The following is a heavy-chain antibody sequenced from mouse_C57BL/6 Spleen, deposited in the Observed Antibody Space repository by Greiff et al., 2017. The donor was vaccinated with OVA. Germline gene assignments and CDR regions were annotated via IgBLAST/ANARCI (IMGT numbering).Heavy chain of an antibody. Sequence: VKLMESGAELVRPGASVTLSCKASGYTFTDYEMHWVKQTPVHGLEWIGAIDPETGGTAYNQKFKGKAILTADKSSSTAYMELRSLTSEDSAVYYCTRYYYGSSSDYWGQGTTLTVSS. CDR1: GYTFTDYE. V-gene: IGHV1-15*01. CDR3: TRYYYGSSSDY. J-gene: IGHJ2*01. CDR2: IDPETGGT. D-gene: IGHD1-1*01.